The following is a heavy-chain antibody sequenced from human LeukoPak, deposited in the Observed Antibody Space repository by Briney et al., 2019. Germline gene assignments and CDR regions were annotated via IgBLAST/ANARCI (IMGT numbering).Heavy chain of an antibody. CDR1: GFTVSSNY. V-gene: IGHV3-7*01. CDR3: ARDGATFSGYDWYYYMDV. Sequence: PGGSLRLSCAASGFTVSSNYMSWVRQAPGKGLEWVANIKQDGSEKYYVDSVKGRFTISRDNAKNSLYLQMNSLRAEDTAVYYCARDGATFSGYDWYYYMDVWGKGTTVTVSS. D-gene: IGHD5-12*01. CDR2: IKQDGSEK. J-gene: IGHJ6*03.